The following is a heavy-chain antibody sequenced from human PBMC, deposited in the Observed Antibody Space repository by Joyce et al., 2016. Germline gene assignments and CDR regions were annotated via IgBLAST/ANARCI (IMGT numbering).Heavy chain of an antibody. CDR1: GYTFTDYY. V-gene: IGHV1-2*05. CDR2: LNPHRGAT. Sequence: QVQLVQSGPEVRKPAASVKVSCKASGYTFTDYYLHWVRQAPGQGLEGLGRLNPHRGATTYAQKVQDRVTMTRDTSMSTAYMELSGLTSNDTVVYYCARARTYGDPPEHWGQGTLVTVS. J-gene: IGHJ1*01. D-gene: IGHD4-17*01. CDR3: ARARTYGDPPEH.